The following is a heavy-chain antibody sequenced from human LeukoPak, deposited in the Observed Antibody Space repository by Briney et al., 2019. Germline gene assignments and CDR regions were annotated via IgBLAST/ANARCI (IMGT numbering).Heavy chain of an antibody. V-gene: IGHV3-48*01. D-gene: IGHD3-10*01. CDR2: ISLSSSTI. CDR3: ARERRSGSYYEFYFDY. CDR1: GFTFSHYG. Sequence: PGGSLRLSCAASGFTFSHYGMHWVRQAPGKGLEWVSYISLSSSTIYYADSLKGRFTISRDNAKNSLYLQMNSLRAEDTAVYYCARERRSGSYYEFYFDYWGQGTLVTVSS. J-gene: IGHJ4*02.